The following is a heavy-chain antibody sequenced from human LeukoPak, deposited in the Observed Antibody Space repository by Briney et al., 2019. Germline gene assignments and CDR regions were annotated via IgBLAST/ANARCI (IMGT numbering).Heavy chain of an antibody. CDR2: INPNSGGT. J-gene: IGHJ1*01. CDR1: GYTFTGYY. D-gene: IGHD4-11*01. CDR3: ARYDYSNLDMAEYFQH. Sequence: ASVKVSCKASGYTFTGYYMHWVRQAPGQGLEWMGWINPNSGGTNYAQKFQGRVTMTRDTSISTAYMELSRLRSDDTAVYYCARYDYSNLDMAEYFQHWGQGTLVSVSS. V-gene: IGHV1-2*02.